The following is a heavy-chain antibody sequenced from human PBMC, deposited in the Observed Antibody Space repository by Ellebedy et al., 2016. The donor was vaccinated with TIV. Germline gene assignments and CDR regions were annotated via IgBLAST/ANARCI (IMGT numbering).Heavy chain of an antibody. D-gene: IGHD2-21*02. J-gene: IGHJ4*02. Sequence: GESLKISCAASGFTFGDYAMSWVRQAPGKGLEWVSGISGRGGSTYDADSVKGRFSISRDNSKNTVYLQMSSLRVEDTAVYYCAKYHPVVTTVQGFFHSWGQGTLVTVSS. CDR3: AKYHPVVTTVQGFFHS. CDR1: GFTFGDYA. CDR2: ISGRGGST. V-gene: IGHV3-23*01.